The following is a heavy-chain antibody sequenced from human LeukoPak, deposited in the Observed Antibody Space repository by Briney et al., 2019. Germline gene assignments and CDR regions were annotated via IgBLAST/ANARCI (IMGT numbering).Heavy chain of an antibody. J-gene: IGHJ5*02. Sequence: KPSETLSLTCAVYGGSFSGYYWSWIRQPPGKGLEWIGEINHSGSTNYNPSLKSRVTISVDTSKNQFSLKLSSVTAADTAVYYCARGGKGYCSGGSCYRTGYNWFDPWGQGTLVTVSS. CDR2: INHSGST. CDR1: GGSFSGYY. D-gene: IGHD2-15*01. V-gene: IGHV4-34*01. CDR3: ARGGKGYCSGGSCYRTGYNWFDP.